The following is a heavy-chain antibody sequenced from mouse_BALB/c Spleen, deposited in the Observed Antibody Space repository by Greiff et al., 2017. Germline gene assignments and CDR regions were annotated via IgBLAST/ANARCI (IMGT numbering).Heavy chain of an antibody. Sequence: EVQLQESGPGLVKPSQSLSLTCTVTGYSITSDYAWNWIRQFPGNKLEWMGYISYSGSTSYNPSLKSRISITRDTSKNQFFLQLNSVTTEDTATYYCARWDYYGSSYDSFAYWGQGTLVTVSA. CDR3: ARWDYYGSSYDSFAY. D-gene: IGHD1-1*01. V-gene: IGHV3-2*02. CDR2: ISYSGST. J-gene: IGHJ3*01. CDR1: GYSITSDYA.